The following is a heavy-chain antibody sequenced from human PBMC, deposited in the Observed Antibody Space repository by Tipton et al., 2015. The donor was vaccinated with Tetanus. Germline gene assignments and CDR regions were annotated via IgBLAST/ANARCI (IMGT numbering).Heavy chain of an antibody. J-gene: IGHJ6*02. Sequence: GSLRLSCAASGFTFSAYWMTWVRQAPGKGLEWVANIKHDGSENYYVDSVKGRFTISRDNAKNSLYLQMNSLRAEDTAVYYCARVGYCSSGICYSPDYYYGMDVWGQGATVTVSS. CDR1: GFTFSAYW. D-gene: IGHD2-15*01. CDR2: IKHDGSEN. V-gene: IGHV3-7*01. CDR3: ARVGYCSSGICYSPDYYYGMDV.